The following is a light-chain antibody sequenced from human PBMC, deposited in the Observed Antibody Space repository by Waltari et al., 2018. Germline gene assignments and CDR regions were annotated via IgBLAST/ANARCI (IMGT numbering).Light chain of an antibody. Sequence: QSALTQPRSVSGSPGQSVTISCTGTSSDLGGSNYVSWYQQHPGEPPKPMIYDVSKRPSGVPDRFSGSKSGNTASLTISGLQAEDEADYYCCSYAGSYTLVFGGGTKLTVL. CDR1: SSDLGGSNY. CDR2: DVS. CDR3: CSYAGSYTLV. V-gene: IGLV2-11*01. J-gene: IGLJ2*01.